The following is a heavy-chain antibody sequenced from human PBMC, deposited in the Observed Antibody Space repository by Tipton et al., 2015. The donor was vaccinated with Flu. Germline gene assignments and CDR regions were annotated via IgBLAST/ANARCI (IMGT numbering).Heavy chain of an antibody. J-gene: IGHJ4*02. CDR3: ARVAGYSYGDRFDY. CDR1: GGSISSYY. Sequence: TLSLTCTVSGGSISSYYWSWIRQPPGKGLKWIGYIYYSGSTNYNPSLKSRVTISVDTSKNQFSLKLSSVTAADTAVYYCARVAGYSYGDRFDYWGQGTLVTVSS. V-gene: IGHV4-59*01. CDR2: IYYSGST. D-gene: IGHD5-18*01.